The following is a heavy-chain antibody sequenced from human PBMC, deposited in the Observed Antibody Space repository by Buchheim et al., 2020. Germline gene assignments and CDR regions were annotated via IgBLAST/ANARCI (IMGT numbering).Heavy chain of an antibody. V-gene: IGHV3-30*14. J-gene: IGHJ6*02. CDR3: ARDSLLYSSGWYEWVQYYYYGMDV. CDR1: GFTFSSYA. Sequence: QVQLVESGGGVVQPGRSLRLSCAASGFTFSSYAMHWVRQAPGKGLEWVAVISYDGSNKYYADSVKGRFTISRDNSKNTLYLQMNSLRAEDTAVYYCARDSLLYSSGWYEWVQYYYYGMDVWGQGTT. CDR2: ISYDGSNK. D-gene: IGHD6-19*01.